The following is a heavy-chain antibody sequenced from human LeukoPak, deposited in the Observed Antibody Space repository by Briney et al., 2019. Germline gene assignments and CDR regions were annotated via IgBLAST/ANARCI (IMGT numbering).Heavy chain of an antibody. CDR3: ARGGDLLFGKYYFDY. V-gene: IGHV4-59*01. Sequence: PSETLSLTCTVSGVSISSYYWSWIRQPPGKGLEGSGYIYYTGSTNYNPSLKSRVTISVDTSKNQFSLKLSSVTAADTAVYYCARGGDLLFGKYYFDYWGQGTLVTVSS. J-gene: IGHJ4*02. CDR1: GVSISSYY. CDR2: IYYTGST. D-gene: IGHD2-21*01.